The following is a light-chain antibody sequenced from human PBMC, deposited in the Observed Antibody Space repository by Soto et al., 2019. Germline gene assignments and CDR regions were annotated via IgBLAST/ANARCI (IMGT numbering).Light chain of an antibody. CDR2: EVT. CDR3: SSFAGGGNPVL. CDR1: SSDVGGYHY. J-gene: IGLJ2*01. Sequence: QSALTQPPSASGSLGQSVTISCTGTSSDVGGYHYVSWHQQHPGKAPKVMIYEVTKRPPGVPDRFSGSKSGNTASLTVSGFQAEDEADYYCSSFAGGGNPVLLGGGTKLTVL. V-gene: IGLV2-8*01.